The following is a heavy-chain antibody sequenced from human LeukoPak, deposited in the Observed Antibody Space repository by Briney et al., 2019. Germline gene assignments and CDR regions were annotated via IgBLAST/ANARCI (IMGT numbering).Heavy chain of an antibody. CDR2: ISAYNGNT. CDR3: ATEAAYGNFGELLA. CDR1: GYTFTSYG. V-gene: IGHV1-18*01. J-gene: IGHJ5*02. Sequence: ASVKVSCKASGYTFTSYGISWVRQAPGQGLEWMGWISAYNGNTNYAQKFQGRVTMTEDTSTDTAYMELSSLRSEDTAMYYCATEAAYGNFGELLAWGQGSLVTVSS. D-gene: IGHD3-10*01.